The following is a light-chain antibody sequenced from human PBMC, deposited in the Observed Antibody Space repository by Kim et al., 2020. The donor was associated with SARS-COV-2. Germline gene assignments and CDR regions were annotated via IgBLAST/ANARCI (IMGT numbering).Light chain of an antibody. CDR3: QQYDDWPPYT. V-gene: IGKV3-15*01. J-gene: IGKJ2*01. Sequence: SPGERPTLSCKASQGVNTNLAWYQQRPGQAPRLLIFAASSRATGIPARFSGHGSGTEFTLAINSLQSEDVAVYYCQQYDDWPPYTFGQGTKVDIK. CDR2: AAS. CDR1: QGVNTN.